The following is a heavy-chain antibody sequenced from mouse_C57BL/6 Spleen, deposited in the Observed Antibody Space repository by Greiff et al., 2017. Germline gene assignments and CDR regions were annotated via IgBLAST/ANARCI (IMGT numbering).Heavy chain of an antibody. CDR3: ANYYGSSPWFAY. J-gene: IGHJ3*01. V-gene: IGHV1-64*01. CDR2: IHPNSGST. CDR1: GYTFTSYW. D-gene: IGHD1-1*01. Sequence: VQLQQPGASVKLSCKASGYTFTSYWMHWVKQRPGQGLEWIGMIHPNSGSTNYNEKFKSTATLTVDKSSSTAYMQLSSLTSEDSAVYYCANYYGSSPWFAYGGQGTLVTVSA.